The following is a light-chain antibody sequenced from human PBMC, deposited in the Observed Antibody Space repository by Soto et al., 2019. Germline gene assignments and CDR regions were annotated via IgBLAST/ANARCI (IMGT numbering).Light chain of an antibody. CDR1: KLGDKY. V-gene: IGLV3-1*01. CDR2: QHT. Sequence: SYELTQPPSVSVSPGQTASITCSGDKLGDKYASWYQQKPGQSPVLVIYQHTKRPSGIPERFSGSNSGNTATLTISGTQAMDEADYYCQAWDSSTGVFGTGTKLTVL. CDR3: QAWDSSTGV. J-gene: IGLJ1*01.